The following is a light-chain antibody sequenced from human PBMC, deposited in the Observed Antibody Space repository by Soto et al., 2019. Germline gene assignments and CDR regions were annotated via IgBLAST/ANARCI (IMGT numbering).Light chain of an antibody. CDR2: GDT. Sequence: QSVLTQPPSVSGAPGQRVTISCTGSSSNIGAGYDVHWYQVVPGTAPKLLIYGDTNRPSGVPDRFSGSKSGSSASLAITGLQAEDEADYYCQSYDTSLNDLEGVFGGWTQLTVL. CDR1: SSNIGAGYD. J-gene: IGLJ3*02. CDR3: QSYDTSLNDLEGV. V-gene: IGLV1-40*01.